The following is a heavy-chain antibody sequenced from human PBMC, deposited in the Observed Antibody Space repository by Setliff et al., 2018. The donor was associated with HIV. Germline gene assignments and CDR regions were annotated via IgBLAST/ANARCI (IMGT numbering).Heavy chain of an antibody. V-gene: IGHV4-59*02. CDR3: ARASVMHSDYGLWVWIDP. Sequence: TSETLSLTCSVSGGSVSGHYWSWIRQSPGKGLEWIGYIYHSGTTNKNPSLKSRVTMSVDTSKNLFSLKVRSVTAADTAVYYCARASVMHSDYGLWVWIDPWGQGTPGTVSA. J-gene: IGHJ5*02. CDR2: IYHSGTT. D-gene: IGHD3-16*01. CDR1: GGSVSGHY.